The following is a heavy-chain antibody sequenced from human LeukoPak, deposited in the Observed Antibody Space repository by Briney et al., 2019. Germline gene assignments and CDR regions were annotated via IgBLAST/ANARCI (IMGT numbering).Heavy chain of an antibody. J-gene: IGHJ1*01. V-gene: IGHV1-8*01. CDR1: GYTFTSYD. D-gene: IGHD6-13*01. Sequence: GASVKVSCKASGYTFTSYDINWVRQATGQGLEWMGWMNPNTGNTGYAQKFQGRVTMTRNTSISTAYMELSSLRAEDTAVYYCARGWAAGTQYFQHWGQGTLVTVSS. CDR2: MNPNTGNT. CDR3: ARGWAAGTQYFQH.